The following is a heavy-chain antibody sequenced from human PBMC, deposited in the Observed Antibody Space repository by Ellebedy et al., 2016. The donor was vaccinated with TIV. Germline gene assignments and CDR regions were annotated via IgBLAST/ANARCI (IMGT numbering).Heavy chain of an antibody. CDR1: GFTVTDNY. Sequence: GESLKISCAASGFTVTDNYMIWVRQAPGKGLEWVSLISRDGTADFADSVRGRFSISRNTLENSVHLQMNSLRAEDTAVYYCARDRRHCGNECYLYYYYGMDVWGQGTTVTVSS. D-gene: IGHD2-21*01. CDR3: ARDRRHCGNECYLYYYYGMDV. CDR2: ISRDGTA. V-gene: IGHV3-66*01. J-gene: IGHJ6*02.